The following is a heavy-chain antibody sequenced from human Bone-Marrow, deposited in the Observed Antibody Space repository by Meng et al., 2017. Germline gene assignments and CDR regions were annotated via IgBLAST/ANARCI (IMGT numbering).Heavy chain of an antibody. CDR3: ARDEDISAAGKLFGDY. J-gene: IGHJ4*02. CDR2: IDPNNDHT. Sequence: VERVRSGPEVKKPGASLKLACKPSGYTFAAYWIPWLRQAPGQGLEWMGRIDPNNDHTQYAQNFQGRVTMTGDTSISTAYMELSGLRSDDTAMYYCARDEDISAAGKLFGDYWGQGTLVTVSS. V-gene: IGHV1-2*06. D-gene: IGHD6-13*01. CDR1: GYTFAAYW.